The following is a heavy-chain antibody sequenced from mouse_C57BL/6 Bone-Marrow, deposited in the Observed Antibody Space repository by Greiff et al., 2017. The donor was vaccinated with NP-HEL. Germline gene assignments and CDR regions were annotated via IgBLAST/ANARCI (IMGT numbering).Heavy chain of an antibody. CDR3: ARIEEYGLRRPFDY. CDR2: IWWDDDT. J-gene: IGHJ2*01. V-gene: IGHV8-8*01. D-gene: IGHD2-4*01. CDR1: GFSLSTFGMG. Sequence: QVTLKVCGPGILQPSQTLSLTCSFSGFSLSTFGMGVGWIRQPSGKGLEWLAHIWWDDDTYYNPALQSRLTLSKDTSKNQVFLKIANVDTADTATYYGARIEEYGLRRPFDYWGQGTTLTVSS.